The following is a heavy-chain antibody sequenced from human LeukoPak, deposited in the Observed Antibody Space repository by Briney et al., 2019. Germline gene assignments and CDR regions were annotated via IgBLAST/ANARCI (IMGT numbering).Heavy chain of an antibody. D-gene: IGHD2-21*02. CDR2: IKRDGSEK. CDR1: GFTFSSYW. Sequence: GGSLRFSCAASGFTFSSYWMSWVRQAPGKGLEWVATIKRDGSEKYYVDSVKGRFTISRDNAKNSLYLQMNSLRAEDTAVYYCIVVVTAAVDFDYWGQGTLVTVSS. V-gene: IGHV3-7*01. J-gene: IGHJ4*02. CDR3: IVVVTAAVDFDY.